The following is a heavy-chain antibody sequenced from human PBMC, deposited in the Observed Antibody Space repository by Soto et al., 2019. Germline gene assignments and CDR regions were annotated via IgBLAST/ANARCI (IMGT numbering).Heavy chain of an antibody. CDR2: MNPNSGNT. CDR1: GYTFTSYD. V-gene: IGHV1-8*01. CDR3: ARGLTYYDYIWGSLGYWYFDY. Sequence: ASVKVSCKASGYTFTSYDINWVRQATGQGLEWMGWMNPNSGNTGYAQKFQGRVTMTRNTSISTAYMELSSLRSEDTAVYYCARGLTYYDYIWGSLGYWYFDYWGQGTLVTVSS. D-gene: IGHD3-16*01. J-gene: IGHJ4*02.